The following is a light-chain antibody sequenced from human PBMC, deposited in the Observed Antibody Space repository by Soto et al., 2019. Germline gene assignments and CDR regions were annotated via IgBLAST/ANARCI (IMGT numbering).Light chain of an antibody. CDR1: SSNIGAGYD. J-gene: IGLJ2*01. V-gene: IGLV1-40*01. CDR3: QSYDSSLSGSMV. Sequence: QSVLTQPPSVSGAPGQRVTISCTGSSSNIGAGYDVHWYQQFPGTAPKHLMYGNSNRPSGVPDRFSGSKSGTSASLAITGLQAEDEADYYCQSYDSSLSGSMVFGGGTKLTVL. CDR2: GNS.